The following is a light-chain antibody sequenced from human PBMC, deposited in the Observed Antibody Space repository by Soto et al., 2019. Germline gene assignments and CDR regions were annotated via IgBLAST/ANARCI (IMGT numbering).Light chain of an antibody. CDR3: QQYNNWPFWT. V-gene: IGKV3-15*01. CDR2: GAS. CDR1: QSISNK. J-gene: IGKJ1*01. Sequence: ETVMTQSPATLSVSPGERATLSCRASQSISNKLAWYQQKSGQPPRLLIYGASIRAINIPARFSGSGSETEFTLTISSLQSEDFAVYYCQQYNNWPFWTFGQGTQVQIK.